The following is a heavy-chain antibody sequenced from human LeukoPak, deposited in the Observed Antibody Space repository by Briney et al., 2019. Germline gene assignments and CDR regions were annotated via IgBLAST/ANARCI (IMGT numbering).Heavy chain of an antibody. CDR2: ISAYNGNT. Sequence: ASVKVSCRASGYTVTTYGISWVRQAAGQGREWMGWISAYNGNTKYAQNLWDRVTMTTDTSTGTAYMELRGLRSDDTAMYYCAREASTSWPNWFDPWGQGTLVTVSS. CDR3: AREASTSWPNWFDP. CDR1: GYTVTTYG. J-gene: IGHJ5*02. D-gene: IGHD6-13*01. V-gene: IGHV1-18*01.